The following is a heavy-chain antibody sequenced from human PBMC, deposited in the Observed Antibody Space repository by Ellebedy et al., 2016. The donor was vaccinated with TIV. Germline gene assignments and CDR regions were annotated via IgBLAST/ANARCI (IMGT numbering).Heavy chain of an antibody. J-gene: IGHJ6*03. V-gene: IGHV4-4*07. CDR2: IYTSGST. D-gene: IGHD3-3*01. CDR3: ARDRVFWEWLLYHHTPIYMDV. CDR1: GGSISSYY. Sequence: SETLSLXCTVSGGSISSYYWSWIRQPAGKGLEWIGRIYTSGSTNYNPSLKSRVTMSVDTSKNQFSLKLSSVTAADTAVYYCARDRVFWEWLLYHHTPIYMDVWGKGTTVTVSS.